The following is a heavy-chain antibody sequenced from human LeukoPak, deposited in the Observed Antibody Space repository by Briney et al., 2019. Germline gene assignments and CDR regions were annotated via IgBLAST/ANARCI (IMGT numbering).Heavy chain of an antibody. CDR2: ISRSSSTI. D-gene: IGHD1-26*01. V-gene: IGHV3-48*02. Sequence: GGSLRLSCAASGFTFSSYSMNWVRQAPGKGREWVSYISRSSSTISYADSVNGRFTISRDNAKSSLYLQMNSLTEKDTAVYYFARDSASGSYRHAFDIWGQGTMVTVSS. J-gene: IGHJ3*02. CDR3: ARDSASGSYRHAFDI. CDR1: GFTFSSYS.